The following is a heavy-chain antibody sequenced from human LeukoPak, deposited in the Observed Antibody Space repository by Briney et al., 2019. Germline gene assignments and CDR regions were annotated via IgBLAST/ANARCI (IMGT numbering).Heavy chain of an antibody. Sequence: ASVKVSCKASGYTFTSYYMHWVRQAPGQGLEWMGIINPSGGSTSYAQKFQGRVTMTRDTSARTVYMELSSLRSEDTAVYYCARDLVVVVVTPSYGMDVWGQGTTVTVSS. J-gene: IGHJ6*02. CDR1: GYTFTSYY. D-gene: IGHD2-15*01. CDR3: ARDLVVVVVTPSYGMDV. CDR2: INPSGGST. V-gene: IGHV1-46*01.